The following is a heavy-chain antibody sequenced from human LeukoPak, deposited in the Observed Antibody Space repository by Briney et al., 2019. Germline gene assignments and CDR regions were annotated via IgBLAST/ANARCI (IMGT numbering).Heavy chain of an antibody. J-gene: IGHJ2*01. CDR3: ARVGGYYDSSGYYYVDGYFDL. Sequence: PGGSLRLSCAASGFTFSSSWMSWVRQAPGKGLEWVANIKQDGSEKYYVDSVKGRFTISRDNAKNSLYLQMNSLRAEDTAVYYCARVGGYYDSSGYYYVDGYFDLWGRGTLVTVSS. D-gene: IGHD3-22*01. CDR1: GFTFSSSW. CDR2: IKQDGSEK. V-gene: IGHV3-7*01.